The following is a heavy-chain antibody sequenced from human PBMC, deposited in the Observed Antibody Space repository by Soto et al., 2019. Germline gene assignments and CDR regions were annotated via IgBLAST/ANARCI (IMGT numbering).Heavy chain of an antibody. V-gene: IGHV3-21*01. Sequence: EVQLVESGGGLVKPGGSLRLSCAASGFTFSSYSMNWVRQAPGKGLEWVSSISSSSSYIYYADSVKGRFTISRDNAKNSLYLQMNSLRAEDTAVYYCASVPSGTLAVAYYYGMDVWGQGTTVTVSS. CDR2: ISSSSSYI. CDR3: ASVPSGTLAVAYYYGMDV. D-gene: IGHD6-19*01. CDR1: GFTFSSYS. J-gene: IGHJ6*02.